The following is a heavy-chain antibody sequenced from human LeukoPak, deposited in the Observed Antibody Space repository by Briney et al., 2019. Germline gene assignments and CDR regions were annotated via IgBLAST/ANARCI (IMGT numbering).Heavy chain of an antibody. CDR1: GGSISSSSYY. V-gene: IGHV4-39*07. D-gene: IGHD2-2*01. J-gene: IGHJ4*02. CDR2: IYYSGST. Sequence: SETLSLTCTVSGGSISSSSYYWGWIRQPPGKGLEWIGSIYYSGSTYYNPSLKSRVTISVDTSKNQFSLKLSSVTAADTAVYYCARAVEYCSSTSCYPGADYWGQGTLVTVSS. CDR3: ARAVEYCSSTSCYPGADY.